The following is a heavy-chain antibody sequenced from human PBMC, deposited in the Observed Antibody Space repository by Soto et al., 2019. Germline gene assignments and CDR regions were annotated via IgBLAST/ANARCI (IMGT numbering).Heavy chain of an antibody. Sequence: PGGSLRLSCAASGFIFSSYWMSWVRQAPGKGLEWLANIKEDGSEKYYVDSVKGRFTISRDNAKNSLYLQVNGLRAEDTAVYYCARGAGIGDYWGQGTLVTVSS. D-gene: IGHD3-10*01. CDR1: GFIFSSYW. V-gene: IGHV3-7*04. CDR3: ARGAGIGDY. CDR2: IKEDGSEK. J-gene: IGHJ4*02.